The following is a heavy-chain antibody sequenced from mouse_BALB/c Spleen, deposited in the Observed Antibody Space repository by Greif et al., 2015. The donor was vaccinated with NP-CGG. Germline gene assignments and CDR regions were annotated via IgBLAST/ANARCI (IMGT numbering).Heavy chain of an antibody. CDR3: ARDITMVEAMDY. CDR2: IRNKANGYTT. D-gene: IGHD1-1*02. V-gene: IGHV7-3*02. J-gene: IGHJ4*01. CDR1: GFTFTDYY. Sequence: EVKLMESGGGLVQPGGSLRLSCATSGFTFTDYYMSWVRQPPGKALEWLGFIRNKANGYTTEYSASVKGRFTISRDNSQSILYLQMNTLRAEDSATYYCARDITMVEAMDYWGQGTSVTVSS.